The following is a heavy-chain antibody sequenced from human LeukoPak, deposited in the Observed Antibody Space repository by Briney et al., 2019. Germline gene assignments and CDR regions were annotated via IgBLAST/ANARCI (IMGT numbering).Heavy chain of an antibody. CDR1: GGSISDYY. Sequence: SETLSLTCTVSGGSISDYYWSWIRQPPGKGLEWIGYIYYSGSTNYNPSLKSRVTISVDTSKNQFSLKLSSVTAADTAVYYCARQSPSFDYWGQGTLVTVSS. J-gene: IGHJ4*02. CDR2: IYYSGST. V-gene: IGHV4-59*01. CDR3: ARQSPSFDY.